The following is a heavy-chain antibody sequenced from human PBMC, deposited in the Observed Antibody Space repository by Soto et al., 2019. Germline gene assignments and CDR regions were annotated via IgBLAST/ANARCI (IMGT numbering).Heavy chain of an antibody. CDR1: GGTFSSYT. V-gene: IGHV1-69*02. Sequence: QVQLVQSGAEGKKPGASVKVSCKASGGTFSSYTISWVRQAPGQGLEWMGRMIPMFGIANYAQKFQGRVTITADKSTSTAYMELSSQRSEDRAVYYCARGYGDSHDYWGQRTQGAVSS. CDR3: ARGYGDSHDY. CDR2: MIPMFGIA. J-gene: IGHJ4*02. D-gene: IGHD4-17*01.